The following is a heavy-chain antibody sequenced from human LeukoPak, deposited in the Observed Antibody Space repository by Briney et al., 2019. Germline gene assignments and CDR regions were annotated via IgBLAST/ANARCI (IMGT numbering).Heavy chain of an antibody. D-gene: IGHD6-13*01. J-gene: IGHJ6*02. CDR2: ISSSGSTI. CDR1: GFTFSDYY. V-gene: IGHV3-11*01. CDR3: ARWYSSSWYSYYYYYYGMDV. Sequence: GGSLRLSCAASGFTFSDYYMSWIRQAPGKGLEWVSYISSSGSTIYYADSVKGRFTISRDNAKNSLYLQMNSLRAEDTAVYYCARWYSSSWYSYYYYYYGMDVWGQGTTVTVSS.